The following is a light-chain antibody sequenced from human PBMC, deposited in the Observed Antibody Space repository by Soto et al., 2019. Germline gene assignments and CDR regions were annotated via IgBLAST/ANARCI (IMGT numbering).Light chain of an antibody. CDR2: DVN. CDR1: SSDVGAYEP. J-gene: IGLJ1*01. V-gene: IGLV2-14*03. Sequence: QSALTQPASVSGSPGQSVTISCTGASSDVGAYEPVSWYQQHPGRAPKLILYDVNNRPSGVSNHFSGSKSGNTASLVISGLQANDEADYYCSSYSTTNILVFGSGTKLTVL. CDR3: SSYSTTNILV.